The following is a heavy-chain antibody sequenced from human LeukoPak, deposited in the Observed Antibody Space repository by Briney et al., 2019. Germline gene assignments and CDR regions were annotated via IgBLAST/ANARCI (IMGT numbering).Heavy chain of an antibody. V-gene: IGHV4-34*01. CDR3: ARRLWDTSGWYFDY. CDR2: INDSGRT. CDR1: GGSFSGYY. J-gene: IGHJ4*02. Sequence: SEILSLTCAVYGGSFSGYYWSWVRQPPGKGLEWIGEINDSGRTNYNPSLKSRVTISVDTSKNQFSLKLSSVTAADTAVYYCARRLWDTSGWYFDYWGQGRLVAVSS. D-gene: IGHD6-19*01.